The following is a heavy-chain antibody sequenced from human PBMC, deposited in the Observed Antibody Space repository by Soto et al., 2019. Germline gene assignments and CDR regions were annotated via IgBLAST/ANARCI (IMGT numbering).Heavy chain of an antibody. CDR1: GYTFNSYY. J-gene: IGHJ4*02. CDR2: INPNSDVT. Sequence: QVQLVQSGAKVKKPGASVKVSCKASGYTFNSYYIHWVRQAPGQGLEWMGWINPNSDVTGYAQSFQGRVTMTRDMSMTTAYMDLTRLRSDDTAVYYCVRVGLNMNYDFDFWGQGTLITVSS. CDR3: VRVGLNMNYDFDF. V-gene: IGHV1-2*02. D-gene: IGHD3-16*01.